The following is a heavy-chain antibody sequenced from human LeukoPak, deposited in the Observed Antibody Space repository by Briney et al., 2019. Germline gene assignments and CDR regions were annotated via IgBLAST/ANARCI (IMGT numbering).Heavy chain of an antibody. D-gene: IGHD2-21*01. Sequence: GRSLRLSCTASGFTFGDYAMSWVRQAPGKGLEWVGFIRSKAYGGTTEYAASVKGRFTISRDDSRSIAYLQMNSLKTEDTAVYYCTRGAPGDFGGGDCLDYWGQGTLVTVSS. CDR2: IRSKAYGGTT. CDR1: GFTFGDYA. V-gene: IGHV3-49*04. CDR3: TRGAPGDFGGGDCLDY. J-gene: IGHJ4*02.